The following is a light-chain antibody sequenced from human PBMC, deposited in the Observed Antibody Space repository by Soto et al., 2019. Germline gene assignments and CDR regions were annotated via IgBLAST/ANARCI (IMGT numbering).Light chain of an antibody. CDR1: SSDVGGYNY. Sequence: QSALTQPRSVSGSPGQSVTISCTGTSSDVGGYNYVSWYQQHPGKAPKLMIYDVSKRPSGVPDRFAGSNSGNTASLTISGLHAEDEADYYCCSYAGSYTQVVFGGGTKLTVL. CDR2: DVS. J-gene: IGLJ2*01. V-gene: IGLV2-11*01. CDR3: CSYAGSYTQVV.